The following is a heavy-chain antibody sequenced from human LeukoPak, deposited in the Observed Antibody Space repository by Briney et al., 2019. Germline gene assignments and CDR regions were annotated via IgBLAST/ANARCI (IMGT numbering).Heavy chain of an antibody. Sequence: SETLSLTCAVYGGSFSGYYWSWIRQPPGKGLEWVGEINHSGNTKYNPSLKSRVTISVDTSKNQFSLKLSSVTAADTAVSYCAREDSSSSNDAFDIWGQGTMVTVSS. D-gene: IGHD6-6*01. CDR2: INHSGNT. CDR1: GGSFSGYY. J-gene: IGHJ3*02. V-gene: IGHV4-34*01. CDR3: AREDSSSSNDAFDI.